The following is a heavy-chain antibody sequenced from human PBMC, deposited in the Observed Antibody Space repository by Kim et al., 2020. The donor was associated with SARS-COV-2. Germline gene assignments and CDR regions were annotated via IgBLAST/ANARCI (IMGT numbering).Heavy chain of an antibody. Sequence: GGSLRLSCTASGFTFGDYAMSWVRQAPGKGLEWVGFIRSKAYGGTTEYAASVKVRFTISRDDSKSIAYLQMNSLKTEDTAVYYCTRVSPCGGDCYQGRSHERDENDAFDIWGQGTMVTVSS. V-gene: IGHV3-49*04. J-gene: IGHJ3*02. CDR2: IRSKAYGGTT. CDR1: GFTFGDYA. CDR3: TRVSPCGGDCYQGRSHERDENDAFDI. D-gene: IGHD2-21*01.